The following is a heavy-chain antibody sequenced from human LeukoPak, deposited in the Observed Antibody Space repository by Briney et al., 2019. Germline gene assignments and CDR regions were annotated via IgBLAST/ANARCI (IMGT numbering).Heavy chain of an antibody. D-gene: IGHD2-2*01. Sequence: LRLSCAASGFTFSSYAMSWVRQAPGKGLEWIGYIYYSGSTYYNPSLKSRVTISVDTSKNQFSLKLSSVTAADTAVYYCARDGVPAAMASNWFDPWGQRTLVTVSS. CDR1: GFTFSSYA. V-gene: IGHV4-31*02. J-gene: IGHJ5*02. CDR2: IYYSGST. CDR3: ARDGVPAAMASNWFDP.